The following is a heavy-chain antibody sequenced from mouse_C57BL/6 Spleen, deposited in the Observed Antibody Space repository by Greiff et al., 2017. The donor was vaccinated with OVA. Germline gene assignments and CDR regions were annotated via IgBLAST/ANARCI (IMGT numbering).Heavy chain of an antibody. CDR3: ARSFLYDFWFAY. D-gene: IGHD2-3*01. J-gene: IGHJ3*01. V-gene: IGHV7-3*01. CDR1: GFTFTDYY. Sequence: EVKLVESGGGLVQPGGSLSLSCAASGFTFTDYYMSWVRQPPGKALEWLGFIRNKANGHTTEYSASVKGRFTISRDNSQSILYLQMNALRAEDSATYYCARSFLYDFWFAYWGQGTLVTVSA. CDR2: IRNKANGHTT.